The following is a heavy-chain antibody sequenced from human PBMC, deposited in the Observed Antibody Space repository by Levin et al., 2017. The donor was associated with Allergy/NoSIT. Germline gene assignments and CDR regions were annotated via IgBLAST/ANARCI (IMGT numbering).Heavy chain of an antibody. D-gene: IGHD5-24*01. CDR2: IYSGGST. Sequence: GGSLRLSCAASGFTVSSNYMSWVRQAPGKGLEWVSVIYSGGSTYYADSVKGRFTISRDNSKNTLYLQMNSLRAEDTAVYYCARVQDGYYFDYWGQGTLVTVSS. CDR1: GFTVSSNY. V-gene: IGHV3-53*01. CDR3: ARVQDGYYFDY. J-gene: IGHJ4*02.